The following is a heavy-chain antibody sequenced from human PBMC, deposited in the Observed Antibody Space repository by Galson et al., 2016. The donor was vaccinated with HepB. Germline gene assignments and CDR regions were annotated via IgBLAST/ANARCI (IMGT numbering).Heavy chain of an antibody. CDR1: GFAFSNYW. Sequence: SLRLSCAASGFAFSNYWMHWVRQVPGKGLVWVSRINGAGSSTNYADSVKGRFTISRDNAKNTLYLQMHSLRVEDAAVYCCAILSVDVVLVMNGVDVWGQGTTVTVSS. CDR2: INGAGSST. D-gene: IGHD5-12*01. J-gene: IGHJ6*02. V-gene: IGHV3-74*01. CDR3: AILSVDVVLVMNGVDV.